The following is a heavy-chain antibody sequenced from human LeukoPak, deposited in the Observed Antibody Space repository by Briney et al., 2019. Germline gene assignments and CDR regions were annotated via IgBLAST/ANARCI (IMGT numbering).Heavy chain of an antibody. CDR1: GFTFSNSW. V-gene: IGHV3-7*01. Sequence: AGGSLRLSCAASGFTFSNSWMNWVRQAPGKGLEWVAQIKQHGSEIYYMDSVKGRFTISRDDATNSVYLQMNSLRAEDTAIYYCATDRGLYWGQGILVTVS. CDR3: ATDRGLY. CDR2: IKQHGSEI. J-gene: IGHJ4*02. D-gene: IGHD5-12*01.